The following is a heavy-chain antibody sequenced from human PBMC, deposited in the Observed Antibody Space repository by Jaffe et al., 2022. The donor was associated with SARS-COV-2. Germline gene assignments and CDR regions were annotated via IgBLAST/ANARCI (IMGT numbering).Heavy chain of an antibody. D-gene: IGHD1-7*01. V-gene: IGHV1-3*01. Sequence: QVQLVQSGAEVKKPGASVKVSCKASGYTFTSYAMHWVRQAPGQRLEWMGWINAGNGNTKYSQKFQGRVTITRDTSASTAYMELSSLRSEDTAVYYCARDRVWGGNWNYWQDAFDIWGQGTMVTVSS. CDR2: INAGNGNT. J-gene: IGHJ3*02. CDR3: ARDRVWGGNWNYWQDAFDI. CDR1: GYTFTSYA.